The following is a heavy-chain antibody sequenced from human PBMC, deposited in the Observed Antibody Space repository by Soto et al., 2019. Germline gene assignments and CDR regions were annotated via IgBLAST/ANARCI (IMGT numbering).Heavy chain of an antibody. J-gene: IGHJ6*02. D-gene: IGHD3-10*01. Sequence: SETLSLTCTVSGGSISSYYWSWIRQPPGKGLEWIGEINHSGSTNYNPSLKSRVTISVDTSKNQFSLKLSSVTAADTAVYYCARGRGSIYYYYGMDVWGQGTTVTVSS. CDR2: INHSGST. V-gene: IGHV4-34*01. CDR3: ARGRGSIYYYYGMDV. CDR1: GGSISSYY.